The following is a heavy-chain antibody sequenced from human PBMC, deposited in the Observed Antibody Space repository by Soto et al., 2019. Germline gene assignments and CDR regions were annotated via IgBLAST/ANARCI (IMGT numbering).Heavy chain of an antibody. Sequence: VSLGISGAASGFTCSSYSMNGVRQAPGKGLEWVSYISSSSSTIYYADSVKGRFTNSRDNAKNSLYLQMNSLSDEDTAVYYCARFTGWFDPWGQGTLVTVSS. J-gene: IGHJ5*02. CDR1: GFTCSSYS. CDR2: ISSSSSTI. D-gene: IGHD3-16*01. V-gene: IGHV3-48*02. CDR3: ARFTGWFDP.